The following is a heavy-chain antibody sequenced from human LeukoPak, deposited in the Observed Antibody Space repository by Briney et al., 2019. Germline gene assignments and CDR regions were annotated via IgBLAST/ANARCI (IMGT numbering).Heavy chain of an antibody. V-gene: IGHV3-15*01. CDR1: GFIFSDAW. D-gene: IGHD3-16*01. CDR3: SIGGHYSGH. J-gene: IGHJ4*02. CDR2: IKSKTDGGTT. Sequence: GGSLRLSCAASGFIFSDAWMSWVRQAPGKGLEWVGRIKSKTDGGTTDYAAPVKGRFTISRDESKNTLHLQMNSLKTEDTAVYYCSIGGHYSGHLDQGTLVTVSS.